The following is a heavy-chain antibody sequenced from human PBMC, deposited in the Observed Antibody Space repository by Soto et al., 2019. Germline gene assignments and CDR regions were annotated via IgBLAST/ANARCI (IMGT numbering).Heavy chain of an antibody. D-gene: IGHD2-2*01. CDR1: GFTFSSYS. CDR2: ISSSSSYI. Sequence: GGSLRLSCAASGFTFSSYSMNWVRQAPGKGLEWVSSISSSSSYIYYADSVKGRFTISRDNAKNSLYLQMNSLRAEDTAVYYCARSLVVVPAAIDAFDIWGQGTMVTLSS. CDR3: ARSLVVVPAAIDAFDI. V-gene: IGHV3-21*01. J-gene: IGHJ3*02.